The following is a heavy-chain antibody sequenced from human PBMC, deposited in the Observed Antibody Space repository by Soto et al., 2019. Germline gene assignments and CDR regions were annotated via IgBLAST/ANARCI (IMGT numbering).Heavy chain of an antibody. J-gene: IGHJ4*02. CDR3: ARAGVTPDFFDY. V-gene: IGHV3-53*01. CDR1: GFSVRTNY. CDR2: FESGGSI. Sequence: GGSLRLSCAASGFSVRTNYMSWVRQAPGKGLEWVSVFESGGSIYYADSVKGRFIISRDYARNTVDLQLNSLRADDTAVYYCARAGVTPDFFDYWGQGTLVTVSS. D-gene: IGHD2-21*02.